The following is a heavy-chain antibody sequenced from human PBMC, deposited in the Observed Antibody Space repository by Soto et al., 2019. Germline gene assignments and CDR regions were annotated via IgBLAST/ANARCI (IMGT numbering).Heavy chain of an antibody. D-gene: IGHD3-3*01. CDR3: ARDMFVVGNDFWSASHHFDS. CDR1: GYTFISYG. J-gene: IGHJ4*02. V-gene: IGHV1-18*01. Sequence: QVQLVQSGAEVKKPGASVKVSCKASGYTFISYGISWVRQAPGQGLEWMGWISAYNGKTNYAQKFQGRVTMTTDTSTSTAYMEVRSLRSDDTAVYYCARDMFVVGNDFWSASHHFDSWGQGTLVTVSS. CDR2: ISAYNGKT.